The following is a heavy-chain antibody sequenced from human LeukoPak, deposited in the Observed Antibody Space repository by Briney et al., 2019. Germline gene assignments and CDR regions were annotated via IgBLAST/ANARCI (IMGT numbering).Heavy chain of an antibody. D-gene: IGHD6-13*01. CDR3: ARDAPYSSSWYSGDFDY. CDR1: GGTFSSYA. J-gene: IGHJ4*02. CDR2: IIPIFGTA. V-gene: IGHV1-69*05. Sequence: SVKVSCKASGGTFSSYAISWVRQAPGQGLEWMGGIIPIFGTANYAQKFQGRVTITTDESTSTAYMELSSLRSEDTAVYYCARDAPYSSSWYSGDFDYWGQGTLVTVSS.